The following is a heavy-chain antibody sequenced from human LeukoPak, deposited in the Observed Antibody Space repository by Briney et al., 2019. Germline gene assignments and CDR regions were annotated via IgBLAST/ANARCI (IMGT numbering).Heavy chain of an antibody. CDR2: INPSDGAT. CDR1: GYTFTMYY. V-gene: IGHV1-46*01. D-gene: IGHD1-26*01. Sequence: GASVKVSCKASGYTFTMYYIHWVRQAPGQGLEWMGMINPSDGATTYAQRFQGRVTMTRDMSTTTVYMDLRSLRSEDTAVYFCARVQRGGLSGSWVGLFASYTYYYMDVWGRGTTVTVSS. J-gene: IGHJ6*03. CDR3: ARVQRGGLSGSWVGLFASYTYYYMDV.